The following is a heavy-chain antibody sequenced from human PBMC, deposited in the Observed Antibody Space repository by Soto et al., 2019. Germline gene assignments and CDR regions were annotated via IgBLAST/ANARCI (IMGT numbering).Heavy chain of an antibody. D-gene: IGHD3-10*01. CDR1: GGSVSSGSYY. J-gene: IGHJ2*01. CDR2: IYYSGST. V-gene: IGHV4-61*01. Sequence: QVQLQESGPGLVKPSETLSLTCTVSGGSVSSGSYYWSWIRQPTEKGLEWIGYIYYSGSTNYNPSLKSRVTISVDTSKNQFSLKLSSVTAADTAVYYCARGRVLLGTLWYFDLWGRGTLVTVSS. CDR3: ARGRVLLGTLWYFDL.